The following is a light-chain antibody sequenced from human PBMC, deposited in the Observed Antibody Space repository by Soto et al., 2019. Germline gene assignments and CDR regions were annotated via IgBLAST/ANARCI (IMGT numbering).Light chain of an antibody. J-gene: IGKJ1*01. CDR3: QQYKSYSSWT. CDR1: QSISSW. CDR2: KAS. V-gene: IGKV1-5*03. Sequence: DIQMTQSPSTLSASVGDRVTITCRASQSISSWLAWYQQKPGKAPKLLSYKASTLESGVPSRFSGSGSGTEFTLTISSLQPDDFATYYCQQYKSYSSWTFGQGTKVEVK.